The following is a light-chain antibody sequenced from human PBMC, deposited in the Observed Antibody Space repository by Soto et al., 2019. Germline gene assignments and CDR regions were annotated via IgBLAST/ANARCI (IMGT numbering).Light chain of an antibody. CDR2: KAS. Sequence: DIQMTQSPPTLSTSVGDRVTITCRASHNISSWLSWYQQKPGKAPKLLIYKASSLDSGVPSRFSGSGSGTEFTLTISSLQPDDFATYFCQQYSYPITFGQGTRLEIK. J-gene: IGKJ5*01. CDR1: HNISSW. V-gene: IGKV1-5*03. CDR3: QQYSYPIT.